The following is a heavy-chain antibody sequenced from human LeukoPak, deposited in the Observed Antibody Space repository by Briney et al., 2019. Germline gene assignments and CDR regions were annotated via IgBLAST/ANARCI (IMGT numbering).Heavy chain of an antibody. Sequence: GGSLRLSCAASGFSFADFAMSWVRQAPGKGLEWVSIISGSDGSTYYADSVKGRFTISRDNSNNTLYLQMNSLRAEDTAVYYCAREVLAARPWDSWGQGTLVTVSS. D-gene: IGHD6-6*01. J-gene: IGHJ4*02. V-gene: IGHV3-23*01. CDR3: AREVLAARPWDS. CDR1: GFSFADFA. CDR2: ISGSDGST.